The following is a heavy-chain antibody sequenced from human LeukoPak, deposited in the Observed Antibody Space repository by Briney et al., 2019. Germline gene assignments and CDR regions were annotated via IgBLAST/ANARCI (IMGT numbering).Heavy chain of an antibody. CDR1: GGTFSSYG. J-gene: IGHJ4*02. CDR2: ISAYNGNT. CDR3: ARVKDYDFWSGYYPHFDY. Sequence: GAVVKVSCKASGGTFSSYGISWVRQAPGQGLEGMGWISAYNGNTNYAQKLQGRVTMTTDTSTSTAYMELRSLRSDDTAVYYCARVKDYDFWSGYYPHFDYWGQGTLVTVSS. D-gene: IGHD3-3*01. V-gene: IGHV1-18*01.